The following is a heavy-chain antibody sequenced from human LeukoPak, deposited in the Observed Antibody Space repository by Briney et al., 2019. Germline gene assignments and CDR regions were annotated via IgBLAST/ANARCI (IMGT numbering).Heavy chain of an antibody. Sequence: ASVKVPCKASGYTFTSYAMHWVRQAPGQRLEWMGWINAGNGNTKYSQKFQGRVTITRDTSASTAYMELSSLRSEDTAVYYCARAVGLWFGELIDYWGQGTLVTVSS. V-gene: IGHV1-3*01. CDR3: ARAVGLWFGELIDY. D-gene: IGHD3-10*01. CDR2: INAGNGNT. J-gene: IGHJ4*02. CDR1: GYTFTSYA.